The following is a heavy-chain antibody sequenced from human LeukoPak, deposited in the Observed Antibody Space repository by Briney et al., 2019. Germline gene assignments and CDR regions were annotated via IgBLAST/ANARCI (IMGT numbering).Heavy chain of an antibody. CDR2: INGRGGST. CDR3: AELGITMIGGV. Sequence: GGSLRLSCAASGFTFSNYAMSWVRQAPGKGLEWVSSINGRGGSTYYADSVKARFTISRDNAKNSLYLQMNSLRAEDTAVYYCAELGITMIGGVWGKGTTVTISS. V-gene: IGHV3-23*01. D-gene: IGHD3-10*02. CDR1: GFTFSNYA. J-gene: IGHJ6*04.